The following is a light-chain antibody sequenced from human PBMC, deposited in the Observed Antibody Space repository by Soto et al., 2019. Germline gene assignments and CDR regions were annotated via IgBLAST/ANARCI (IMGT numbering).Light chain of an antibody. CDR2: AAS. V-gene: IGKV1-27*01. CDR1: QGLSNS. CDR3: QEYPSPPYT. Sequence: DIQMTQSPSSLSASVGDTVTITCRASQGLSNSLAWYQQNPGKVTDLLIYAASTLQSGVPSRFSGSGSWTDFTLTVTSLHPEDDATYYGQEYPSPPYTFGPGPKVDIK. J-gene: IGKJ3*01.